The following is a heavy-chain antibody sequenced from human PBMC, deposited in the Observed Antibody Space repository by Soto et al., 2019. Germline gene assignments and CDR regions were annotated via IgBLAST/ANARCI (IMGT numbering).Heavy chain of an antibody. Sequence: SETLSLTCTVSCGSISSGDYYWSWILQPPGKGLDWIGYIYYSGSTYYNPSLKSRVTISVDTSKNQFSMKLSSVTAADTAVYYCARAHSGFEGYYGMEVWGQGTTVTFSS. CDR2: IYYSGST. CDR1: CGSISSGDYY. D-gene: IGHD5-12*01. J-gene: IGHJ6*01. CDR3: ARAHSGFEGYYGMEV. V-gene: IGHV4-30-4*01.